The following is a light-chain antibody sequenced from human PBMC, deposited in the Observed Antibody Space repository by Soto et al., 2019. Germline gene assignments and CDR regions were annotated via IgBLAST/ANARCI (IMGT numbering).Light chain of an antibody. Sequence: DIQMTQSPSSLSASVGDRVTITCRASQSTSNYLNWYQQKPGKAPKLLIYAASSLQSGVPSRFTGRGSGTEFTLTISSLQPEDSATYYCQQSYSTPWAFGQGSKVDIK. J-gene: IGKJ1*01. V-gene: IGKV1-39*01. CDR2: AAS. CDR1: QSTSNY. CDR3: QQSYSTPWA.